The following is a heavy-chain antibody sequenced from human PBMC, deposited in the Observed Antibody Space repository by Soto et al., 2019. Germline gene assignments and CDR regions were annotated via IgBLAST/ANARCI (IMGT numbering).Heavy chain of an antibody. CDR2: IIPIFGTA. D-gene: IGHD3-10*01. Sequence: SVKVSCKASGGTFSSYAISWVRQAPGQGLEWMGGIIPIFGTANYAQKFQGRVTITADESTSTAYMELSSLRSEDTAVYYCAREGRGGSGSYYTGAYYYGMDVWGQGTPVTVSS. J-gene: IGHJ6*02. CDR1: GGTFSSYA. CDR3: AREGRGGSGSYYTGAYYYGMDV. V-gene: IGHV1-69*13.